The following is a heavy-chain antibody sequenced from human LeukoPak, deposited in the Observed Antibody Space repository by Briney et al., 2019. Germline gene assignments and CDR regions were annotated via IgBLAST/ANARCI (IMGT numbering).Heavy chain of an antibody. CDR1: GGSISSSSYY. CDR2: IYYSGST. Sequence: PSETLSLTCTVSGGSISSSSYYWGWIRQPPGKGLEWIGSIYYSGSTYYNPSLKSRVTISVDTSKSQFSLKLSSVTAADTAVYYCARGVCDILTGYYGYYYYGMDVWGQGTTVTVSS. D-gene: IGHD3-9*01. CDR3: ARGVCDILTGYYGYYYYGMDV. J-gene: IGHJ6*02. V-gene: IGHV4-39*01.